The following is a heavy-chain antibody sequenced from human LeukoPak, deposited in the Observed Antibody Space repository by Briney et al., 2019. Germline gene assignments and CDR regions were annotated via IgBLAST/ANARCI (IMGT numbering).Heavy chain of an antibody. Sequence: SETLSLTCTVSGGSFSSGSFFWTWIRQAPGKGLEWIGNINHSGSTYSSPSLKSRVTMSVDRSKNQFSLKLNPVTVADTAVYYCARVVQGQLAGSHYDAFDIWGQGTMVTVSS. CDR2: INHSGST. J-gene: IGHJ3*02. D-gene: IGHD6-6*01. CDR3: ARVVQGQLAGSHYDAFDI. CDR1: GGSFSSGSFF. V-gene: IGHV4-30-2*01.